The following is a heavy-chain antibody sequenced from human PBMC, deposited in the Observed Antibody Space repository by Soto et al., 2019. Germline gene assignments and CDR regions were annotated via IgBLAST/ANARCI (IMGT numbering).Heavy chain of an antibody. D-gene: IGHD2-15*01. Sequence: ASVKVSCKASGYTFTGYYMHWVRQAPGQGLEWMGWINPNSGGTNYAQKFQGWVTMTRDTSISTAFMELSRLRSDDTAVYYCARGRGCSGGSCYPDFDYWGQGTLVTVSS. CDR2: INPNSGGT. CDR1: GYTFTGYY. J-gene: IGHJ4*02. V-gene: IGHV1-2*04. CDR3: ARGRGCSGGSCYPDFDY.